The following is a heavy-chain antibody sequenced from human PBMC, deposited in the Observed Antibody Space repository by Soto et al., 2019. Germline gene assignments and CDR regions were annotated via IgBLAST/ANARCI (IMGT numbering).Heavy chain of an antibody. CDR3: ARSLMNTAMVTFYYFDY. V-gene: IGHV1-3*01. J-gene: IGHJ4*02. Sequence: QVQLVQSGAEVKKPGASVKVSCKASGYTFTTYAMHWVRQAPGPRLEWMGWINAANGNTKYSQKFQGRVTITRDTSASTAYMELSSLRSEDTAVYYCARSLMNTAMVTFYYFDYWGQGTLVTVSS. D-gene: IGHD5-18*01. CDR2: INAANGNT. CDR1: GYTFTTYA.